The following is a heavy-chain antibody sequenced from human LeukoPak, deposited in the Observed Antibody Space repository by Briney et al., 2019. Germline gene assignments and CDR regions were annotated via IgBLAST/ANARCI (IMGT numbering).Heavy chain of an antibody. CDR1: GGSISSYY. CDR3: ARGQDHYYYYYMDV. Sequence: PSETLSLTCTVSGGSISSYYWSWIRQPAGKGLEWIGRIYTSGSTNYNPSLKSRVTMSVATSKNQFSLELSSVTAADTAVYYCARGQDHYYYYYMDVWGKGTTVTVSS. J-gene: IGHJ6*03. CDR2: IYTSGST. V-gene: IGHV4-4*07.